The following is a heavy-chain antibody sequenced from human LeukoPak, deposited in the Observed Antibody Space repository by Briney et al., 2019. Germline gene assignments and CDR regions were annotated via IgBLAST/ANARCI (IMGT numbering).Heavy chain of an antibody. CDR2: ISYDGSNK. D-gene: IGHD3-22*01. CDR1: GFTFNKYS. Sequence: PGGSLRLSCVASGFTFNKYSMNWVRQAPGKGLEWVAVISYDGSNKYYADSVKDRFTISRDNSKNTLYLQMNSLRAEDTAVYYCARSDSSGYSLRYWGQGTLVTVSS. J-gene: IGHJ4*02. CDR3: ARSDSSGYSLRY. V-gene: IGHV3-30*03.